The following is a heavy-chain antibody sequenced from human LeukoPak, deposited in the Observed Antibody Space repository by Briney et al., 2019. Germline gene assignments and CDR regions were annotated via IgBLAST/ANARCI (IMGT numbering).Heavy chain of an antibody. V-gene: IGHV4-59*01. Sequence: PSETLSLTCTVSGASISSYYWSWIRQPPGKGLEGIGYIYYSGSTNYNPSLKSRVTISVDTSKNQFSLKLSSVTAADTAVYYCAREHIVVVTATSGSGWFDPWGQGTLVTVSS. CDR1: GASISSYY. J-gene: IGHJ5*02. CDR3: AREHIVVVTATSGSGWFDP. CDR2: IYYSGST. D-gene: IGHD2-21*02.